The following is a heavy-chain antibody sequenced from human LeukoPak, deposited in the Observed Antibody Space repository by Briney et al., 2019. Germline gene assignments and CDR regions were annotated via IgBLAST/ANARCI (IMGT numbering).Heavy chain of an antibody. J-gene: IGHJ2*01. V-gene: IGHV3-9*01. D-gene: IGHD6-13*01. CDR1: GFTFDDYA. CDR2: ISWNSGSI. Sequence: GGSPRLSCAASGFTFDDYAMHWVRQAPGKGLEWVSGISWNSGSIGYADSVKGRFTISRDNAKNSLYLQMNSLRAEDTALYYCAKDIAAAGTGWYFDLWGRGTLVTVSS. CDR3: AKDIAAAGTGWYFDL.